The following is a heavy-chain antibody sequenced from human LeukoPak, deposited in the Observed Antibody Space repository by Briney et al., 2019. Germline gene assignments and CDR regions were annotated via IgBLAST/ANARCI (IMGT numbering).Heavy chain of an antibody. D-gene: IGHD3-9*01. V-gene: IGHV6-1*01. Sequence: SQTLSLTCAISGDSVSSNSAAWNWIRQSPSRGLEWLGGTNYRSKWYNDYAVSVKSRITINPDTSKNQFSLQLNSVTPEDTAVYYCARGGDVLRYFDWGFDWFDPWGQGTLVTVSS. CDR1: GDSVSSNSAA. CDR3: ARGGDVLRYFDWGFDWFDP. CDR2: TNYRSKWYN. J-gene: IGHJ5*02.